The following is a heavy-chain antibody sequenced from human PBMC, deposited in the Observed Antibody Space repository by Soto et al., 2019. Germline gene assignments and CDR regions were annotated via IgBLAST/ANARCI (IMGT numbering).Heavy chain of an antibody. CDR3: ARYGRRVVIHHYYYGMDV. CDR2: IIPIFGTA. CDR1: GGTFSSYA. J-gene: IGHJ6*02. Sequence: ASVKVSCKASGGTFSSYAISWVRQAPGQGLEWMGGIIPIFGTANYAQKFQGRVTITADESTSTAYMELSSLRSEDTAVYYCARYGRRVVIHHYYYGMDVWGQGTTVTVSS. V-gene: IGHV1-69*13. D-gene: IGHD2-21*01.